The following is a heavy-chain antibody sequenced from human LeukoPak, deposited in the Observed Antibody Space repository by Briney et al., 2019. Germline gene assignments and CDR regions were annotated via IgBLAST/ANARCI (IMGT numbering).Heavy chain of an antibody. CDR3: ARVKLMIRGVTYYYYYGMDV. CDR2: INHSGST. J-gene: IGHJ6*02. V-gene: IGHV4-34*01. Sequence: PSETLSLTCAVYGGSFSGYYWSWIRQPPGKGLEWIGEINHSGSTNYNPSLKSRVTISVDTSKNQFSLKLSSVTAADTAVYYCARVKLMIRGVTYYYYYGMDVWGQGTTVTVSS. CDR1: GGSFSGYY. D-gene: IGHD3-10*01.